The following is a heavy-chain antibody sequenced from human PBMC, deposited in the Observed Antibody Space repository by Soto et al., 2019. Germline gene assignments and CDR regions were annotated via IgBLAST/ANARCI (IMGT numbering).Heavy chain of an antibody. CDR2: IYYSGST. V-gene: IGHV4-30-4*01. CDR1: GGSISSGDYY. D-gene: IGHD2-2*01. Sequence: SETLCLTCTVSGGSISSGDYYWSWIRQPPGKGLEWIGYIYYSGSTYYNPSLKSRVTISVDTSKNQFSLKLSSVTAADTAVYYCARYCSSTSCTAYYYYYGMDVWGQGTTVTVS. CDR3: ARYCSSTSCTAYYYYYGMDV. J-gene: IGHJ6*02.